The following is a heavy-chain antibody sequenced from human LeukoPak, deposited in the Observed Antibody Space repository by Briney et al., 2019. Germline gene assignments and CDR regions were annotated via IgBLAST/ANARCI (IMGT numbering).Heavy chain of an antibody. Sequence: GSSVKVSCKASGGTFSSYAISWVRQAPGQGLEWMGRIIPILGIANYAQKFQGRVTITADKSTSTAYMELSSLRSEDTAVYYCARDPDYYGSGSDRRYYYGMDAWGQGTTVTVSS. CDR1: GGTFSSYA. V-gene: IGHV1-69*04. D-gene: IGHD3-10*01. J-gene: IGHJ6*02. CDR2: IIPILGIA. CDR3: ARDPDYYGSGSDRRYYYGMDA.